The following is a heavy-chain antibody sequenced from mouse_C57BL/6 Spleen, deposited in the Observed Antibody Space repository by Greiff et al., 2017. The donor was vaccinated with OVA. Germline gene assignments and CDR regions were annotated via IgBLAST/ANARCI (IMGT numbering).Heavy chain of an antibody. CDR3: AKNEGTGKAWFAY. Sequence: VKLMESGPGLVQPSQSLSITCTVSGFSLTSYGVHWVRQSPGKGLEWLGVIWRGGSTDYNAAFMSRLSITKDNSKSQVFFKMNSLKAEDTARYYCAKNEGTGKAWFAYWGQGTLVTVSA. CDR2: IWRGGST. V-gene: IGHV2-5*01. CDR1: GFSLTSYG. D-gene: IGHD4-1*01. J-gene: IGHJ3*01.